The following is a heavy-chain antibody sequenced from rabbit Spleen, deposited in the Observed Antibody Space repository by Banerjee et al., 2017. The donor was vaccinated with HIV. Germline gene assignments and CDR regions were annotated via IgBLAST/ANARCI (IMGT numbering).Heavy chain of an antibody. CDR2: IDTSSGST. J-gene: IGHJ6*01. Sequence: QEQLVESGGGLVQPGGSLKLSCKASRFDFSTYSMSWVRQAPGKGLELIACIDTSSGSTAYATWAKGRFTISKTSSTTVTLQMTSLTVADTATYFCARDTGSSFSSYGMDLWGPGTLVTVS. D-gene: IGHD8-1*01. CDR3: ARDTGSSFSSYGMDL. CDR1: RFDFSTYS. V-gene: IGHV1S45*01.